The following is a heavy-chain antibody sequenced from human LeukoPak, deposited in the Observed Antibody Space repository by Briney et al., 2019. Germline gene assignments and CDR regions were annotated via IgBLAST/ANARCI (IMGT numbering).Heavy chain of an antibody. CDR2: MNPNSGNT. CDR1: GYTFTSYD. J-gene: IGHJ4*02. V-gene: IGHV1-8*01. Sequence: ASVKVSCTASGYTFTSYDINWVRQATGQGLEWMGWMNPNSGNTGYAQKFQGRVTMTRNTSISTAYMELSSLRSEDTAVYYCAKRIDFWSGYCFDYWGQGTLVTVSS. D-gene: IGHD3-3*01. CDR3: AKRIDFWSGYCFDY.